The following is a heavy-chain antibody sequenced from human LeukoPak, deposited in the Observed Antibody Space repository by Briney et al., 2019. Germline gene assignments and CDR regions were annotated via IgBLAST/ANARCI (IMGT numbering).Heavy chain of an antibody. J-gene: IGHJ6*03. CDR1: GFTFSSYW. D-gene: IGHD2-15*01. Sequence: GGSLRLSCAASGFTFSSYWMSWVRQAPGKRLEWVANIKQDGSEKYYVDSVKGRFTISRDNAKNSLYLQMNSLRAEDTAVYYCTRVCSGGICYPNYYYYYMDVWGKGTTVTVSS. CDR2: IKQDGSEK. CDR3: TRVCSGGICYPNYYYYYMDV. V-gene: IGHV3-7*04.